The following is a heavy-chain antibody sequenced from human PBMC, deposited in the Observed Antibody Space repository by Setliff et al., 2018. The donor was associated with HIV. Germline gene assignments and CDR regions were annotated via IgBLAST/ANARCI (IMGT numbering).Heavy chain of an antibody. D-gene: IGHD3-22*01. Sequence: ASVKVSCKASGYTFTSYYMHWVRQAPGQGLEWMGIINPSSGSTSYTLMFRGRVTMTRDTSTSTVYMELSGLRSEDTAVYYCAKDMNRGGYSDSSPHDFWGQGTLVTVSS. CDR3: AKDMNRGGYSDSSPHDF. CDR1: GYTFTSYY. J-gene: IGHJ4*02. V-gene: IGHV1-46*01. CDR2: INPSSGST.